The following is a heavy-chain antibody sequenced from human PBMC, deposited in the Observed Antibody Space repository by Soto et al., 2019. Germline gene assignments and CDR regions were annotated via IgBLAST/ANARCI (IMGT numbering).Heavy chain of an antibody. CDR1: SDSISSSNW. D-gene: IGHD4-17*01. V-gene: IGHV4-4*02. CDR3: ARTTVTTNYYYYYMDV. CDR2: IYHSGST. J-gene: IGHJ6*03. Sequence: PSETLSLTCAVSSDSISSSNWWSWVRQPPRKGLEWIGEIYHSGSTNSNPSLKSRVTISVDKSKNQFSLNLSSVTAADTAVYYCARTTVTTNYYYYYMDVWGKGTTVTVSS.